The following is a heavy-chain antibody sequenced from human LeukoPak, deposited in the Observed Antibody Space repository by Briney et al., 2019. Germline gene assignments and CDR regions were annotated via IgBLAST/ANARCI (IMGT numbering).Heavy chain of an antibody. D-gene: IGHD3-3*01. CDR1: GFTFSNFA. Sequence: GGPLRLSCATSGFTFSNFAMTWIRQAPGKGLEWVSSISGSGDGTYYPDSVKGRFTISRDNSKNALILQMNSLRAEDTALYHCAKNSLAYYDFWSGLDYWGQGALVTVSS. CDR3: AKNSLAYYDFWSGLDY. CDR2: ISGSGDGT. J-gene: IGHJ4*02. V-gene: IGHV3-23*01.